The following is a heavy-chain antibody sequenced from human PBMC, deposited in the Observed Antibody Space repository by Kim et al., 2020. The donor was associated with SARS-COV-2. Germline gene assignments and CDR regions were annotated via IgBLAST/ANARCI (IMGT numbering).Heavy chain of an antibody. CDR1: GYTFTSYY. CDR3: AGDILTGYQTTFGDYYYGMDV. CDR2: INPSGGST. D-gene: IGHD3-9*01. J-gene: IGHJ6*02. Sequence: ASVKVSCKASGYTFTSYYMHWVRQAPGQGLEWMGIINPSGGSTSYAQKFQGRVTMTRDTSTSTVYMELSSLRSEDTAVYYCAGDILTGYQTTFGDYYYGMDVWGQGTTVTVSS. V-gene: IGHV1-46*01.